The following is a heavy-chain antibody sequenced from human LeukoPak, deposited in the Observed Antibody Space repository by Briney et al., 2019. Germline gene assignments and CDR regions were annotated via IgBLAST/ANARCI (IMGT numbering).Heavy chain of an antibody. Sequence: ASVKVSCKASGYTFTSYAMHWVRQAPGQRLEWMGWINAGNGNTKYSQKFQGRVTITRDTSASTAYMELSSLRSEDTAVYYCARGTQYYDFWSGPPKVQSAMYNWFDPWGQGTLVTVSS. J-gene: IGHJ5*02. CDR3: ARGTQYYDFWSGPPKVQSAMYNWFDP. V-gene: IGHV1-3*01. CDR2: INAGNGNT. D-gene: IGHD3-3*01. CDR1: GYTFTSYA.